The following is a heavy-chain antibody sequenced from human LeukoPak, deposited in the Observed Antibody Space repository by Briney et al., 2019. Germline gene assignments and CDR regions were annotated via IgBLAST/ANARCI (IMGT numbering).Heavy chain of an antibody. CDR1: GFTFSSYW. Sequence: PGGSLRLSCAASGFTFSSYWMSWVRQAPGKGLEWVANIKQDGSEKYYVDSVKGRFTISRDNAENSLYLQMNSLRAEDTAVYYCAREETWLQLWPRYAVYFDYWGQGTLVTVSS. CDR3: AREETWLQLWPRYAVYFDY. V-gene: IGHV3-7*01. J-gene: IGHJ4*02. D-gene: IGHD5-18*01. CDR2: IKQDGSEK.